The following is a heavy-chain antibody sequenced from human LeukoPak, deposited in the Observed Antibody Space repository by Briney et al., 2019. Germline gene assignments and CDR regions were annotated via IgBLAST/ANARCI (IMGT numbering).Heavy chain of an antibody. CDR3: AREWEEYSSGWYGGDY. V-gene: IGHV1-8*01. Sequence: ASVKVSCKASGYTFTSYDINWVRQATGQGLEWMGWMNPNSGNTGYAQKFQGRVTMTKNTSISTAYMELSSLRPEDTAVYYCAREWEEYSSGWYGGDYWGQGTLVTVSS. CDR1: GYTFTSYD. J-gene: IGHJ4*02. D-gene: IGHD6-19*01. CDR2: MNPNSGNT.